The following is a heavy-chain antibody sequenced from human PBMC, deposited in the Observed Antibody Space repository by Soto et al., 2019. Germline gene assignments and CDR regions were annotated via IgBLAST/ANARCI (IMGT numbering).Heavy chain of an antibody. CDR3: ATSVGTIDLARDGSDI. Sequence: GASVKVSCKASGYTFTAYYIQWVRQAPGQGLEWMGWIDPNSGGTNYAQTFQGWVTMTRDTSISTAYMELRRLKSDDAAVYYCATSVGTIDLARDGSDIWGQGTLVTVSS. CDR1: GYTFTAYY. CDR2: IDPNSGGT. J-gene: IGHJ3*02. V-gene: IGHV1-2*04. D-gene: IGHD1-26*01.